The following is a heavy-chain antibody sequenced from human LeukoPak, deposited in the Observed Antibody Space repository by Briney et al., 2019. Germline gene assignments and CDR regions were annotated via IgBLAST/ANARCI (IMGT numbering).Heavy chain of an antibody. V-gene: IGHV3-23*01. D-gene: IGHD3-3*01. CDR1: GLTFSSYA. CDR2: ISGSGGST. J-gene: IGHJ4*02. Sequence: GGSLRLSCAASGLTFSSYAMSWVRQAPGKGLEWVSAISGSGGSTYYADSVKGRFTISRDNSKNTLYLQMNSLRAEDTAVYYCAKGSYYDFWSGYYGFDYWGQGTLVTVSS. CDR3: AKGSYYDFWSGYYGFDY.